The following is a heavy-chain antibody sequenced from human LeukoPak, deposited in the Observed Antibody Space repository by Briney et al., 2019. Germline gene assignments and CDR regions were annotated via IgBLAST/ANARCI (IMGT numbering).Heavy chain of an antibody. CDR2: IYSGGST. J-gene: IGHJ4*02. CDR3: ARVAAAGPFDY. D-gene: IGHD6-13*01. CDR1: GFTVSSNY. Sequence: GESLRLSCAASGFTVSSNYMIWVRQAPGKGLEWVSVIYSGGSTYYADSVKGRFTISRDSSKNTLYLQMNSLRADDTAVYYCARVAAAGPFDYWGQGTLVTVSS. V-gene: IGHV3-66*01.